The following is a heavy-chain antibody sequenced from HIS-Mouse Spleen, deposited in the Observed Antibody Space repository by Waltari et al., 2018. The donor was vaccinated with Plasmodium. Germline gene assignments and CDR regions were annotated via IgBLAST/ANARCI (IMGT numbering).Heavy chain of an antibody. CDR1: GGSFSGYY. Sequence: QVQLQQWGAGLLKPSETLSLTCAVYGGSFSGYYWSWIRQPPGKGLEWIGEINHSGSTNYNPSLKGGVTISVDTSKNQFSLKLSSVTAADTAVYYCARVTSSGVYWYFDLWGRGTLVTVSS. CDR3: ARVTSSGVYWYFDL. CDR2: INHSGST. D-gene: IGHD3-3*01. V-gene: IGHV4-34*01. J-gene: IGHJ2*01.